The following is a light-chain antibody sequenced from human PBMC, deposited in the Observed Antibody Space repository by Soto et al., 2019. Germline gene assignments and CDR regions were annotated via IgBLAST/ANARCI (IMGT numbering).Light chain of an antibody. CDR3: QQYGNSPLT. V-gene: IGKV3-20*01. CDR2: DAS. J-gene: IGKJ4*01. CDR1: QTVRNNY. Sequence: VLTQSPGTLSLSPGERATLSCRASQTVRNNYLAWYQQKPGQAPRLLIYDASSRATGIPDRFSGSGSGTDFTLTISRLEPEDFAVYYCQQYGNSPLTFGGGTRWIS.